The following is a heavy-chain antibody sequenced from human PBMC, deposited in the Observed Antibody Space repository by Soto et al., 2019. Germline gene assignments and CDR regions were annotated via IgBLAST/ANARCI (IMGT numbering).Heavy chain of an antibody. V-gene: IGHV4-34*01. Sequence: SETLPLTCAVYGGSFSGYYWSWIRQPPGKGLEWIGEINHSGSTNYNPSLKSRVTISVDTSKNQFSLKLSSVTAADTAVYYCARTRITMIVVVHFDYWGQGTLVTVSS. CDR2: INHSGST. D-gene: IGHD3-22*01. CDR3: ARTRITMIVVVHFDY. CDR1: GGSFSGYY. J-gene: IGHJ4*02.